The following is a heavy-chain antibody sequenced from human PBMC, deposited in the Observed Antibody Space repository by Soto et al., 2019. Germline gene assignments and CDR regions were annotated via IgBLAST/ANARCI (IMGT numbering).Heavy chain of an antibody. J-gene: IGHJ6*02. CDR3: AVHLGENYYTMDV. Sequence: GSLRLSCAASGFTFSTFVITWVRQVPGEGLEWISSITGSGKSAYYADSVKGRVTISRDNSKNTLYLQISSLGVDDTAVYHCAVHLGENYYTMDVWGQGTTVTVSS. D-gene: IGHD3-10*01. CDR2: ITGSGKSA. CDR1: GFTFSTFV. V-gene: IGHV3-23*01.